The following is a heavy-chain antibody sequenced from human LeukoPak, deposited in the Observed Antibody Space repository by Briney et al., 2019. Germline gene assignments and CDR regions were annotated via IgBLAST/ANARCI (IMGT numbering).Heavy chain of an antibody. CDR3: ARGSMVRGVIAKIDY. CDR2: ITTSSSYI. J-gene: IGHJ4*02. CDR1: GFTFSTYY. V-gene: IGHV3-21*01. D-gene: IGHD3-10*01. Sequence: GGSLRLSCAASGFTFSTYYMNWVRQAPGKGVEGVSSITTSSSYIYYADSVKGRFTISRDNAKNSLYLQMNSLRAEDTAVYYCARGSMVRGVIAKIDYWGQGTLVTVSS.